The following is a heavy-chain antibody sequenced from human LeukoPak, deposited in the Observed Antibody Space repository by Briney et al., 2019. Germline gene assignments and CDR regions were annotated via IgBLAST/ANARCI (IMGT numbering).Heavy chain of an antibody. CDR1: GGSISSGSYY. Sequence: SETLSLTCTVSGGSISSGSYYWGWIRQPPGKGLEWIGSIYYNGNTYYTPSLKSRVTISVDTSKNQFSLKLSSVTAADTAVYYCARDEIGPRGYCSGGSCYHYYYYGMDVWGQGTTVTVSS. V-gene: IGHV4-39*07. CDR3: ARDEIGPRGYCSGGSCYHYYYYGMDV. CDR2: IYYNGNT. D-gene: IGHD2-15*01. J-gene: IGHJ6*02.